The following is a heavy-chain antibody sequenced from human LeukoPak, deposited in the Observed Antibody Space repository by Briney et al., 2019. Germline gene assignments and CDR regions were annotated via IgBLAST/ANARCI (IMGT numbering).Heavy chain of an antibody. D-gene: IGHD1-26*01. V-gene: IGHV4-59*08. CDR1: GASLSTYY. Sequence: SETLSLTCSFSGASLSTYYWSWIRQSPGKVMEWIGQCYCRGNTDYNSSLKSRVTISVETSKSQFSLRLSSVSATETAVYYCARLRWQLVGPYFDYWGQGILVTVSS. CDR2: CYCRGNT. J-gene: IGHJ4*02. CDR3: ARLRWQLVGPYFDY.